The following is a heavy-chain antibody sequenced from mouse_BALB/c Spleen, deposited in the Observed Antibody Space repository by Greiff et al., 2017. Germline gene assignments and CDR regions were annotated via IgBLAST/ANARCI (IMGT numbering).Heavy chain of an antibody. D-gene: IGHD2-3*01. J-gene: IGHJ4*01. CDR2: FSSGGST. V-gene: IGHV5-6-5*01. CDR1: GFTFSSYA. Sequence: EVMLVESGGGLVKPGGSLKLSCAASGFTFSSYAMSWVRQTPEKRLEWVASFSSGGSTYYPDSVKGRFTISRDNARNILYLQMSSLRSEDTAMYYCARAFYDGYAMDYWGQGTSVTVSS. CDR3: ARAFYDGYAMDY.